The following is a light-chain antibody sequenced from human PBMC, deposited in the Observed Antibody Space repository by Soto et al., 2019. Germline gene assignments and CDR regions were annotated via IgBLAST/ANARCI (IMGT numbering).Light chain of an antibody. J-gene: IGKJ5*01. CDR3: RQYNNWPPFT. CDR2: AAS. Sequence: IVMTPSPATLSVSPGERATLSCRASLSVYSSLAWYQQRPGQAPRRLIYAASIRATGVPARFSGSGSGTEFTLTISSLQSEDSAVYYCRQYNNWPPFTFGQGTRLEIK. V-gene: IGKV3-15*01. CDR1: LSVYSS.